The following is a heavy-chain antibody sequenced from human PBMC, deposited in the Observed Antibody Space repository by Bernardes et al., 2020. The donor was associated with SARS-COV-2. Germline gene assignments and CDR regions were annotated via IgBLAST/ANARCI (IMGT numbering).Heavy chain of an antibody. CDR3: ARGYCSSTSCYRLDY. Sequence: LRLSCAASGFTFSSYWMHWVRQAPGKGLVWVSRINSDGSSTSYADSVKGRFTISRDNAKNTLYLQMNSLRAEDTAVYYCARGYCSSTSCYRLDYWGQGTLVTVSS. CDR1: GFTFSSYW. V-gene: IGHV3-74*01. D-gene: IGHD2-2*01. J-gene: IGHJ4*02. CDR2: INSDGSST.